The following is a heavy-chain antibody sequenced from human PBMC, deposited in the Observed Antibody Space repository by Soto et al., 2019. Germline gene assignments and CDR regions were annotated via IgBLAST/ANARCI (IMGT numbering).Heavy chain of an antibody. CDR1: GYTFTGYY. V-gene: IGHV1-2*02. CDR2: INPNSGGT. J-gene: IGHJ4*02. CDR3: ARAAAYVDTAMAYDY. D-gene: IGHD5-18*01. Sequence: QVQLVQSGAEVKKPGASVKVSCKASGYTFTGYYMHWVRQAPGQGLEWMGWINPNSGGTNYAQKFQGRVTRTRDTSISTAYMELSRLRSDDTAVYYCARAAAYVDTAMAYDYWGQGTLVTVSS.